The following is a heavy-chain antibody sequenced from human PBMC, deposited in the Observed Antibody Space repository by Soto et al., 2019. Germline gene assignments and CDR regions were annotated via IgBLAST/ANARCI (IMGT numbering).Heavy chain of an antibody. J-gene: IGHJ4*02. V-gene: IGHV1-3*01. CDR2: INAGNDNT. CDR3: ARGRGIPAALLDS. D-gene: IGHD6-13*01. CDR1: GYTFTSYT. Sequence: QVHLVQSGAEVKKPGASVKVSCKASGYTFTSYTIHWVRQAPGQRLEWMGWINAGNDNTKYSQKHQGRVTITWDTSASTSYMEVSSLRSEDTAVYYCARGRGIPAALLDSWGQGTLVTVSS.